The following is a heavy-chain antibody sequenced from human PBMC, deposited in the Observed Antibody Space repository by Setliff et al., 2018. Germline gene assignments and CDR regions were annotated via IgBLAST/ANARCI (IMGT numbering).Heavy chain of an antibody. CDR2: IIPLLETA. V-gene: IGHV1-69*06. J-gene: IGHJ4*02. CDR3: ARDGAYCSGGSCYSFDY. Sequence: SVKVSCKASGHTLTGYYMHWVRQAPGQGLEWMGGIIPLLETAKYAQNFQDRVTITADISTTTVFMEMSSLRSDDTAVYYCARDGAYCSGGSCYSFDYWGPGTPVTVSS. CDR1: GHTLTGYY. D-gene: IGHD2-15*01.